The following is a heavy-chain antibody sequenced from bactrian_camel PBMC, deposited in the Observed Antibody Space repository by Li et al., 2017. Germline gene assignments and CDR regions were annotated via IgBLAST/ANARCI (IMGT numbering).Heavy chain of an antibody. J-gene: IGHJ4*01. CDR1: GSTYSRAC. D-gene: IGHD4*01. CDR3: ATQGGDYGLHFEY. V-gene: IGHV3S54*01. CDR2: LDTVDRSA. Sequence: HVQLVESGGGSVQAGGTLRLSCAASGSTYSRACMGWFRQAPGKERERVARLDTVDRSAYYADSVKGRFTISRDNAKNTLYLQMNSLKTEDTAVYYCATQGGDYGLHFEYWGQGTQVTVS.